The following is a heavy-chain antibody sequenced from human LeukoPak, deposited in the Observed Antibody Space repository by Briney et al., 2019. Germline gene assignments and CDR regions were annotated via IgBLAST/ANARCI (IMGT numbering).Heavy chain of an antibody. CDR1: GGSISIYY. V-gene: IGHV4-4*07. CDR3: ARDRGLYGEVFFDP. J-gene: IGHJ5*02. D-gene: IGHD3-10*01. CDR2: IYTSGST. Sequence: SETLSLTCTVTGGSISIYYWSWIRQPAGKESEWIGRIYTSGSTNYNPSLKSRVTMSVDTSKNQFSLKLTSVTAADTAVYYCARDRGLYGEVFFDPWGQGTLVTVSS.